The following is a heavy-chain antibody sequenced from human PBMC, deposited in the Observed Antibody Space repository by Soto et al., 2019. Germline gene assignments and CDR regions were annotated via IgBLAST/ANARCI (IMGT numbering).Heavy chain of an antibody. CDR1: GFTFSSYG. CDR3: AEDVIAARPHYGMDV. Sequence: QVQLVESGGGVVQPGRSLRLSCAASGFTFSSYGMHWVRQAPGKGLEWVAVISYDGSNKYYADSVKGRFTISKDNSKNTLYLQMNSLRAEDTAVYYCAEDVIAARPHYGMDVWGQGTTVTVSS. CDR2: ISYDGSNK. V-gene: IGHV3-30*18. J-gene: IGHJ6*02. D-gene: IGHD6-6*01.